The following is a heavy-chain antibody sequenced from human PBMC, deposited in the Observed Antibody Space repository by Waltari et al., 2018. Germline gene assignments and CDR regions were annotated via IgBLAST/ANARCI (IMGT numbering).Heavy chain of an antibody. CDR1: GFTFSSYG. Sequence: QVQLVESGGGVVQPGRSLRLSCAASGFTFSSYGMHWVRQAPGKGLEWVAVIWYDGSNKYYADSVKGRFTISRDNSKNTLYLQMNSLRAEDTAVYYCAREDRTISGVNWFDPWGQGTLVTVSS. J-gene: IGHJ5*02. CDR3: AREDRTISGVNWFDP. V-gene: IGHV3-33*01. D-gene: IGHD3-3*01. CDR2: IWYDGSNK.